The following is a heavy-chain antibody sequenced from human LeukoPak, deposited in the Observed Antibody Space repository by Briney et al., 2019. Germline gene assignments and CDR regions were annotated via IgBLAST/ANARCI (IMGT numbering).Heavy chain of an antibody. CDR3: AREIVGPMHLDY. V-gene: IGHV3-30*02. CDR2: IRYDGSNK. J-gene: IGHJ4*02. D-gene: IGHD1-26*01. CDR1: GFTFSSYG. Sequence: PGGSLRLSCAASGFTFSSYGMHWVRQAPGKGLEWVAFIRYDGSNKYYADSVKGRFTISRDNSKNTLYLQMNSLRAEDTAVYFCAREIVGPMHLDYWGQGTLVTVSS.